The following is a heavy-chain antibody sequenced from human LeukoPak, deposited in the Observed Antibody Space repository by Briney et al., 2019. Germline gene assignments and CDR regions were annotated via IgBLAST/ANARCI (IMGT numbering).Heavy chain of an antibody. CDR1: GFTFSSYA. Sequence: GGSLRLSCAASGFTFSSYAMSWVRQAPGKGLEWVSAISSGGDGTYYADSVKGRFTISRDNSKHTLYLQMNSLRAEDTAVYYCAKVPGYSSIFDYWGQGTLVTVSS. CDR3: AKVPGYSSIFDY. J-gene: IGHJ4*02. V-gene: IGHV3-23*01. D-gene: IGHD6-13*01. CDR2: ISSGGDGT.